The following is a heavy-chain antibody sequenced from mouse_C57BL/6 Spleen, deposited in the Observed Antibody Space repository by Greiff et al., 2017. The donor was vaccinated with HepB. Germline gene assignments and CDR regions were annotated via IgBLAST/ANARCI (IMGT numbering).Heavy chain of an antibody. J-gene: IGHJ2*01. D-gene: IGHD1-1*01. Sequence: QVQLQQPGAELARPGASVKLSCKASGYTFTSYWIHWVKQRTGQGLEWIGEIYPRSGNTNYNEKFKGKATLTEDKSSSTAYMELRSLTSEDSAVYLCAREAATVVGDYWGQGTTLTVSS. CDR1: GYTFTSYW. V-gene: IGHV1-81*01. CDR2: IYPRSGNT. CDR3: AREAATVVGDY.